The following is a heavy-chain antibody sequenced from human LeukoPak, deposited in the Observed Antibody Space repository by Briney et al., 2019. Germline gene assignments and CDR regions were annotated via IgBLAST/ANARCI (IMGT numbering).Heavy chain of an antibody. CDR1: GFTFSSKW. J-gene: IGHJ6*03. D-gene: IGHD3-3*01. V-gene: IGHV3-74*01. CDR2: IKTDGTST. Sequence: GGSLRLSCAASGFTFSSKWMHWVRQVPGKGLVWVSRIKTDGTSTSYADSVKGRFTISRDNAKNTLYLQMNSLRAEDTAVYYCARGRADYEYWSGYYHYMDVWGKGTMVTVSS. CDR3: ARGRADYEYWSGYYHYMDV.